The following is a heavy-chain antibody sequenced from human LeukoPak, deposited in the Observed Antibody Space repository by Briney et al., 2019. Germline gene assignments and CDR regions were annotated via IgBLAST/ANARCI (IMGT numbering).Heavy chain of an antibody. J-gene: IGHJ5*02. V-gene: IGHV1-18*01. CDR1: GYTFTSYG. D-gene: IGHD4-23*01. CDR2: ISAYNGNT. Sequence: ASVKVSCKASGYTFTSYGISWVRQAPGQGLEWMGWISAYNGNTSYAQKFQGRVTMTRDMSTSTDYMELSSLRSEDTAVYYCARDNSVEDTAWWFDPWGQGTLVTVSS. CDR3: ARDNSVEDTAWWFDP.